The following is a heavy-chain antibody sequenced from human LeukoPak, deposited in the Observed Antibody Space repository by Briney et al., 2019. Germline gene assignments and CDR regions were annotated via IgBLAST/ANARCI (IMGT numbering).Heavy chain of an antibody. CDR3: ARARAAAGTKWAFDI. D-gene: IGHD6-13*01. CDR1: GGSISIYY. CDR2: IYTSGST. Sequence: PSETLSLTCTVSGGSISIYYWSWIRQPAGKGLEWIGRIYTSGSTNYNPSLKSRVTMSVDTSKNQFSLKLSSVTAADTAVYYCARARAAAGTKWAFDIWGQGTMVTVSS. V-gene: IGHV4-4*07. J-gene: IGHJ3*02.